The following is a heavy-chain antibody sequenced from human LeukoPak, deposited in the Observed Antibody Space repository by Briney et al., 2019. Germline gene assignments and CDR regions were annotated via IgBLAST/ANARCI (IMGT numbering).Heavy chain of an antibody. CDR1: GFIVRDNY. Sequence: GGSLRLSCAASGFIVRDNYWSWVRQAPGEGLEWVSIIYASGKTVYADSVKDRFTISRDNSKNTVYLQMNNLRVEDTAVYHCARAPTVTTNFDSWGQGTLVTVSS. V-gene: IGHV3-66*01. J-gene: IGHJ4*02. CDR2: IYASGKT. CDR3: ARAPTVTTNFDS. D-gene: IGHD4-17*01.